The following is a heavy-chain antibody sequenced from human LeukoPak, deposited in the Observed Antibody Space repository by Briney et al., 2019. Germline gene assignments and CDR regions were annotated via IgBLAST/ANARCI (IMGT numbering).Heavy chain of an antibody. Sequence: PGGSLRLSCAASGFTFDDYGMSWVRQAPGKGLEWVSGINWNGGSTGYADSVKGRFTISRDNAKNSLYLQMNSLRAEDTAVYYCARISNYDIGGYSYYYYGMDVWGLGTTVTVSS. J-gene: IGHJ6*02. CDR3: ARISNYDIGGYSYYYYGMDV. CDR1: GFTFDDYG. D-gene: IGHD3-22*01. V-gene: IGHV3-20*04. CDR2: INWNGGST.